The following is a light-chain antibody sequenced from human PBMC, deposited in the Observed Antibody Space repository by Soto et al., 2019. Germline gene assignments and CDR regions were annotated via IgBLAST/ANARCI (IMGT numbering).Light chain of an antibody. V-gene: IGKV1-8*01. CDR2: AAS. CDR3: QHYNSYPLT. J-gene: IGKJ4*01. Sequence: AIRMTQSPSSLSASTGDRVTITCRASQGISSYLAWYQQKPGKAPKLLIYAASTLQSGVPSRFSGSGSGTDFTLTISCLQSESFVTYHCQHYNSYPLTFGGGTKVDIK. CDR1: QGISSY.